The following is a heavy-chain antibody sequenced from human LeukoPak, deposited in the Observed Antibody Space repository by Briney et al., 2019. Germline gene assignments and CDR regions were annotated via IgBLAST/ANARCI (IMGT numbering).Heavy chain of an antibody. CDR3: ARGDWLRSGDI. CDR2: IYTSGST. D-gene: IGHD5-12*01. Sequence: SETLSLTRTVSGGSNSSYYWSWIRQPAGKGLEWIGRIYTSGSTNYNPSLKSRVTMSVDTSKNQFSLRLSSVTAADTAVYYCARGDWLRSGDIWGQGTMVTVSS. V-gene: IGHV4-4*07. CDR1: GGSNSSYY. J-gene: IGHJ3*02.